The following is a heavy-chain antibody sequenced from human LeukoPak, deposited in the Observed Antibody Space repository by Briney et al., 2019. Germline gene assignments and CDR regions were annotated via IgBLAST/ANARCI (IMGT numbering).Heavy chain of an antibody. J-gene: IGHJ3*01. CDR1: GYTLTELS. Sequence: ASVKVSCKVSGYTLTELSMHWIRQAPGKGLEWMGGFDPEDGETIYTQKFQGRVTMTEDTSTDTAYMELSSLRSEDTAVYYCATDTRFSGGWVNAFDLWGQGTMVTVSS. CDR3: ATDTRFSGGWVNAFDL. V-gene: IGHV1-24*01. CDR2: FDPEDGET. D-gene: IGHD3-10*01.